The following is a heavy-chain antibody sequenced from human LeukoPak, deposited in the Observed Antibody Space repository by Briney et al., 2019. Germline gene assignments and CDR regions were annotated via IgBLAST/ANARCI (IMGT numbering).Heavy chain of an antibody. CDR1: GGSISCGDYY. J-gene: IGHJ1*01. CDR3: ASYYDRSGYNEAFQN. CDR2: IYHSMGT. Sequence: SETLSLTCTVSGGSISCGDYYWRWLRQHPGKGLEWIGYIYHSMGTYYNPSRKSRITNSEHTSKNQFSLKLSSVTAADAAVYYWASYYDRSGYNEAFQNWGQGTLVSVS. V-gene: IGHV4-31*03. D-gene: IGHD3-22*01.